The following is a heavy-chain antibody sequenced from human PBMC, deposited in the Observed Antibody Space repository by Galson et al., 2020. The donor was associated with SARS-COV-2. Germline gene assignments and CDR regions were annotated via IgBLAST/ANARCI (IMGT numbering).Heavy chain of an antibody. CDR1: GFTFSSYS. CDR2: ISSNSSYI. J-gene: IGHJ4*02. Sequence: GESLKISCAASGFTFSSYSMNWVRQAPGKGLEWVPSISSNSSYIYYADSVKGRFTISRDNAKNSLYLQMNSLRAEDTAVYYCARGEYYYDSSGYPSDYWGQGTLVTVSS. CDR3: ARGEYYYDSSGYPSDY. D-gene: IGHD3-22*01. V-gene: IGHV3-21*01.